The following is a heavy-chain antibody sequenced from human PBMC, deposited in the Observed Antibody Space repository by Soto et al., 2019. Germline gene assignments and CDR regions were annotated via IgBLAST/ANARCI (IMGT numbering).Heavy chain of an antibody. CDR3: AKQRTSVVTQAYFDD. CDR1: GGSINSRSYY. V-gene: IGHV4-39*01. Sequence: PSEALSLTCTVSGGSINSRSYYWRWIRQSPGKGLEWIGSIYHSGSTYYNPSLKSRVAMSVDTSKNQFSLKLRSVSAADTAVYYCAKQRTSVVTQAYFDDWGQGSLVTVPQ. J-gene: IGHJ4*02. D-gene: IGHD2-21*02. CDR2: IYHSGST.